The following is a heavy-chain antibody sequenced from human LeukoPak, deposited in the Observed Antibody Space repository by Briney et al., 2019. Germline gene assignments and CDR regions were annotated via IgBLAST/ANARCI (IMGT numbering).Heavy chain of an antibody. Sequence: ASVKVCCKASGYTFTSYYIHWVRQAPGQGLEWMGIINPSDGSTSYEQKFQGRVTMTRDTSTSTVYMELSSLKSRDTAVHYCARDWGSLTWIYDYWGQGTLVTVSS. CDR3: ARDWGSLTWIYDY. J-gene: IGHJ4*02. CDR2: INPSDGST. D-gene: IGHD3-16*01. V-gene: IGHV1-46*01. CDR1: GYTFTSYY.